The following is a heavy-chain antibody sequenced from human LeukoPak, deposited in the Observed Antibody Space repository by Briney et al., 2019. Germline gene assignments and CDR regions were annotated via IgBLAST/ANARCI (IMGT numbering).Heavy chain of an antibody. CDR3: AKSSGAVAGFDY. Sequence: PGESLKISCKGSGYSFSTYWISLVRQLPGKGREWLGRIDPSDSYTNYSPSFQGHVTISADKSISTAYLQWSSLKASDTAMYYRAKSSGAVAGFDYWGQGTLVTVSS. CDR2: IDPSDSYT. CDR1: GYSFSTYW. D-gene: IGHD6-19*01. J-gene: IGHJ4*02. V-gene: IGHV5-10-1*01.